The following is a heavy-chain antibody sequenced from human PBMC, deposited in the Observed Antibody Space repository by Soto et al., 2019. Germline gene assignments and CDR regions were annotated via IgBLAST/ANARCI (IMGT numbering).Heavy chain of an antibody. J-gene: IGHJ4*02. D-gene: IGHD6-19*01. CDR2: INAGNGDT. Sequence: GASVKVSCKASGYTFTSYIIHWVRQAPGQRLEWMGRINAGNGDTKYSQHFQGRVTITRDTFASTAYMELSSLRSEDTAVYYCAREDGSDWYYFDCWGQGTLVTVSS. CDR1: GYTFTSYI. V-gene: IGHV1-3*01. CDR3: AREDGSDWYYFDC.